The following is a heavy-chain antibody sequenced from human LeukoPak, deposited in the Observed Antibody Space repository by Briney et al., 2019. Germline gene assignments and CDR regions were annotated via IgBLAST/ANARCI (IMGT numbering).Heavy chain of an antibody. J-gene: IGHJ4*02. D-gene: IGHD6-13*01. CDR2: FDPEDGET. V-gene: IGHV1-24*01. CDR3: ATGPPYSSSWSYFDY. CDR1: GYTLTELS. Sequence: ASVKVSCKVSGYTLTELSMHWVRQPPGKGLEWMGGFDPEDGETIYAQKFQGRVTMTETTSTDTAYMELSSLRSEDTAVYYCATGPPYSSSWSYFDYWGQGTLVTVSS.